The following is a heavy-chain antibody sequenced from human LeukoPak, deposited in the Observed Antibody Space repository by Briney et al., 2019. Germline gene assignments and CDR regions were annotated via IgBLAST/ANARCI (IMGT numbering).Heavy chain of an antibody. CDR1: GFTFSSYS. J-gene: IGHJ4*02. Sequence: PGGSLRLSCAASGFTFSSYSMNWVRQAPGKGLEWVSSISSSSSYTYYADSVKGRFTISRDNAKNSLYLQMNSLRAEDTAVYYCARGGSGNWNAPFDYWGQGILVTVSS. CDR2: ISSSSSYT. V-gene: IGHV3-21*01. CDR3: ARGGSGNWNAPFDY. D-gene: IGHD1-1*01.